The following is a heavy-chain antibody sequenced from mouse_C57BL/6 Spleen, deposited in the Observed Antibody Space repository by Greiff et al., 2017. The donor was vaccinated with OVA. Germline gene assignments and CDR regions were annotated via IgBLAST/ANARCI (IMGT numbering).Heavy chain of an antibody. D-gene: IGHD2-3*01. CDR3: ARGDGSWFAY. CDR1: GYAFSSSW. J-gene: IGHJ3*01. V-gene: IGHV1-82*01. Sequence: QVQLQQPGPELVKPGASVKISCKASGYAFSSSWMNWVKQRPGKGLEWIGRIYPGDGDTNYNGKFKGKATLTADKSSSTAYMQLSSLTSEDSAVYFCARGDGSWFAYWGQGTLVTVSA. CDR2: IYPGDGDT.